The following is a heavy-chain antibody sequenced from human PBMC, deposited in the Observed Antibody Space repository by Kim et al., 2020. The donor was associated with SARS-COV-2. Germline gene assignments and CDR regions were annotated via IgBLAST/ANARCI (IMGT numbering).Heavy chain of an antibody. CDR3: ARDLKYYDILTGYRGSPRHYYYYGMDV. J-gene: IGHJ6*02. CDR2: ISYDGSNK. CDR1: GFTFSSYG. V-gene: IGHV3-33*05. D-gene: IGHD3-9*01. Sequence: GGSLRLSCAASGFTFSSYGMHWVHQAPGKGLEWVAVISYDGSNKYYADSVKGRFTISRDNSKNTLYLQMNSLRAEDTAVYYCARDLKYYDILTGYRGSPRHYYYYGMDVWGQGTTVTVSS.